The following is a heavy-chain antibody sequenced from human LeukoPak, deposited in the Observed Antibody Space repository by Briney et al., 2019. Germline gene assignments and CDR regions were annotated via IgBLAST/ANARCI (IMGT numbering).Heavy chain of an antibody. CDR1: EFTFSSYS. D-gene: IGHD3-22*01. CDR2: ISSSSNI. J-gene: IGHJ4*02. CDR3: AREGIFYYDSSYDY. V-gene: IGHV3-21*01. Sequence: PGGSLRLSCAASEFTFSSYSMNWVRQAPGKGLEWVSSISSSSNIYYADSVKGRFAVSRDNAKNEMYLQMNSLRAEDTAVYFCAREGIFYYDSSYDYWGQGTLVTVSS.